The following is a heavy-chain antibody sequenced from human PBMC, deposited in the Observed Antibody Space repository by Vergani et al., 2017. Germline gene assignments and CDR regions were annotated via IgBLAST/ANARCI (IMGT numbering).Heavy chain of an antibody. V-gene: IGHV3-21*01. D-gene: IGHD4-17*01. Sequence: EVQLVESGGGLVKPGGSLRLSCAASGFTFSSYSMNWVRQAPGKGLEWVSSISSSSSYIYYADSVKGRFTSSRDNAKNSLYLQMNSLRAEDTAVYYCARVGDYGASRYFDYWGQGTLVTVSS. CDR3: ARVGDYGASRYFDY. J-gene: IGHJ4*02. CDR2: ISSSSSYI. CDR1: GFTFSSYS.